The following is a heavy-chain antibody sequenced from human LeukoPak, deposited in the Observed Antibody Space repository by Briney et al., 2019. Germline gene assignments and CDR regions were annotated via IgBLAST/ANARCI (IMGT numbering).Heavy chain of an antibody. D-gene: IGHD3-10*01. CDR2: IDYSGNT. V-gene: IGHV4-59*01. CDR3: ERDYGSGSYYRYLDY. J-gene: IGHJ4*02. Sequence: SETLSLTCTVSGGSISGYYWSWIRQPPGKGLEWIGYIDYSGNTKYNPSLKSRVTISIDTYKKQFSLKLTSVTSADTAVYYCERDYGSGSYYRYLDYWGQGTLVTVSS. CDR1: GGSISGYY.